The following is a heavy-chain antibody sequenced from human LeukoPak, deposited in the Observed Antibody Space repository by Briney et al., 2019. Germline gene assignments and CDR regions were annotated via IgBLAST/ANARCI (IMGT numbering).Heavy chain of an antibody. V-gene: IGHV5-51*01. Sequence: GAYLKISCKCSGYSFTSDWIGGVRQMPGKGLEWRGIIYPCDSDTRYSPSFQGQVTISADKSISTAYLQWSSMRASDTAMYYCARKTGYISGRTNFDYGGRGTLVTVSS. CDR1: GYSFTSDW. J-gene: IGHJ4*02. D-gene: IGHD6-19*01. CDR2: IYPCDSDT. CDR3: ARKTGYISGRTNFDY.